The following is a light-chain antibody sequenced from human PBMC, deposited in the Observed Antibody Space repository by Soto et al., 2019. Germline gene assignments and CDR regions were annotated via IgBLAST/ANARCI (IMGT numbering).Light chain of an antibody. CDR2: ATF. CDR3: QQGYRSQWT. V-gene: IGKV1-39*01. Sequence: DIQMTQSPSSLSASVGDRVSITCRASQDIRSYLNWYQQKPGKAPDLLIYATFNLQIGVPPRFSASGYGTDFTFSFSILHPEDCATYYCQQGYRSQWTSGQGTKVNIK. CDR1: QDIRSY. J-gene: IGKJ1*01.